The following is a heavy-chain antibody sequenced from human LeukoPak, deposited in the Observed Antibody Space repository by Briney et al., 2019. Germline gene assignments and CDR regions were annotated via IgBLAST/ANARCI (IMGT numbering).Heavy chain of an antibody. V-gene: IGHV3-23*01. D-gene: IGHD3-22*01. CDR2: ISGSGGST. CDR3: AKDDSSGYYIDY. J-gene: IGHJ4*02. Sequence: PGGSLRLSCAASGFTFSSYAMSWVRQAPGKGLEWVSAISGSGGSTYYADSVKGRLTISRDNSKNTLYLQMNSLRAEDTAVYYCAKDDSSGYYIDYWGQGTLVTVSS. CDR1: GFTFSSYA.